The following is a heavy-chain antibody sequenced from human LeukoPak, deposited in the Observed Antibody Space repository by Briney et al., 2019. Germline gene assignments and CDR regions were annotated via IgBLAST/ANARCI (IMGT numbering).Heavy chain of an antibody. D-gene: IGHD4-17*01. CDR3: AKDGPLNLASTVTTPEYFQH. CDR2: ISGSSGST. Sequence: PGGSLRLSCAASGFTFSSYAMSWVRRAPGKGLEWVSAISGSSGSTYYADSVMGRFTISRDNSKNTLYLQMNSLRAEDTAVYYCAKDGPLNLASTVTTPEYFQHWGQGTLVTVSS. CDR1: GFTFSSYA. J-gene: IGHJ1*01. V-gene: IGHV3-23*01.